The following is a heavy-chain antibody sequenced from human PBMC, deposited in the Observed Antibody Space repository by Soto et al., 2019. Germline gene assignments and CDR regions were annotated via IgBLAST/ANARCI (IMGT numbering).Heavy chain of an antibody. CDR2: MSDVLSI. V-gene: IGHV4-39*01. CDR3: ARHGYYGSGPRGWLDA. D-gene: IGHD3-10*01. CDR1: AASLSTMSYY. J-gene: IGHJ5*02. Sequence: SETRSLACTLSAASLSTMSYYWGSVRQPPGKGGGWISSMSDVLSIFYTPRLDSRATISIDTSKNKFSLKPTSVTAADTAVYYCARHGYYGSGPRGWLDAWGEGILVTVS.